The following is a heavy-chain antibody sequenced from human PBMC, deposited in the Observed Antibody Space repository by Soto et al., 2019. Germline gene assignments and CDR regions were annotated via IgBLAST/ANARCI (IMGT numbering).Heavy chain of an antibody. J-gene: IGHJ6*02. D-gene: IGHD3-10*01. Sequence: SQTLSLTCVISGDSVSSNSAGWNWIRQSPSRGLEWLGRKYSESKWNNDYALSVKSRITINPDTSKNQFSLHLYSVTPEDTAVYYCTGITWFRGMDVWGQGTTVTVSS. CDR1: GDSVSSNSAG. CDR3: TGITWFRGMDV. CDR2: KYSESKWNN. V-gene: IGHV6-1*01.